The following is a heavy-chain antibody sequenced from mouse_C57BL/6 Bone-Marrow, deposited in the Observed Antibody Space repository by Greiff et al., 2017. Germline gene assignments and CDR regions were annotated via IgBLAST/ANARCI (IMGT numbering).Heavy chain of an antibody. J-gene: IGHJ4*01. CDR3: ARDMVTTRGYAMDY. CDR2: ISDGGSYT. CDR1: GFTFSSYA. V-gene: IGHV5-4*01. Sequence: EVQVVESGGGLVKPGGSLKLSCAASGFTFSSYAMSWVRQTPEKRLEWVATISDGGSYTYYPDNVKGRFTISRDNAKNNLYLQMSHLKSEDTAMYYCARDMVTTRGYAMDYWGQGTSVTVSS. D-gene: IGHD2-2*01.